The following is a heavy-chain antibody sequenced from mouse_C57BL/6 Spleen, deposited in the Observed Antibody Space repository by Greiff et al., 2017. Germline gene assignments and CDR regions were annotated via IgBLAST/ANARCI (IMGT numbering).Heavy chain of an antibody. V-gene: IGHV1-64*01. Sequence: QVQLQQPGAELVKPGASVKLSCKASGYTFTSYWMHWVKQRPGPGLEWIGMIHPNSGSTNYNEKFKSKATLTVDKSSSTAYMQLSSLTSEDSAVYYCARLRDWYFDVWGTGTTVTVSS. J-gene: IGHJ1*03. CDR1: GYTFTSYW. CDR3: ARLRDWYFDV. CDR2: IHPNSGST.